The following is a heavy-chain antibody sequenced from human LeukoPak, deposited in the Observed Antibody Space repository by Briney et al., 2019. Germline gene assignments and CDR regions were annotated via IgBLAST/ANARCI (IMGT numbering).Heavy chain of an antibody. Sequence: GGSLRPSCAASGFTFSSYAVSWVRQAPGKGLEWVSAISGSGGGTYYADSVKGRFTISRDNSKNTPYLQMNSLSTEDTAVYYCAKTTTGYSSGRYPGWPVDYWGQGTLVTVSS. CDR2: ISGSGGGT. CDR1: GFTFSSYA. CDR3: AKTTTGYSSGRYPGWPVDY. J-gene: IGHJ4*02. D-gene: IGHD6-19*01. V-gene: IGHV3-23*01.